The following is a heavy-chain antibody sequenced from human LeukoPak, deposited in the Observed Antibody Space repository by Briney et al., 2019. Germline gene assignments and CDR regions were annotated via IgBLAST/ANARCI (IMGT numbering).Heavy chain of an antibody. J-gene: IGHJ4*02. CDR1: TFTFTPGW. CDR3: ARESITGDRDFDY. D-gene: IGHD7-27*01. V-gene: IGHV3-7*01. CDR2: MKRDGGEK. Sequence: GGSLRLSCEASTFTFTPGWMSWVRQAPGKGLEWVAMMKRDGGEKHYVDSVRGRFTISRDNAKNSLYLLMNNLRADDTAVYYCARESITGDRDFDYWGQGTLITVSS.